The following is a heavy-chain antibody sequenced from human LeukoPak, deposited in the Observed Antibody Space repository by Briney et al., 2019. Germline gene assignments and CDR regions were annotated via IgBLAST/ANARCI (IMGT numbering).Heavy chain of an antibody. D-gene: IGHD5-24*01. CDR1: GFTFSSYG. CDR2: ISGSGGST. CDR3: ARDVEMSTILVFFQH. J-gene: IGHJ1*01. V-gene: IGHV3-23*01. Sequence: PGGTLRLSCAASGFTFSSYGMSWVRQAPGKGLEWVSAISGSGGSTYYADSVKGRFTISRDNSKNTLYLQMNSLRAEDTAVYYCARDVEMSTILVFFQHWGQGTLVTVSS.